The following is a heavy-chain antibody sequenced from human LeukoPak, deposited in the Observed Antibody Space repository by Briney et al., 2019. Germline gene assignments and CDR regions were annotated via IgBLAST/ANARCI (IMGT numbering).Heavy chain of an antibody. CDR2: INPNSGGT. CDR1: GYTFTGYY. J-gene: IGHJ6*03. V-gene: IGHV1-2*02. D-gene: IGHD3-22*01. CDR3: ARGDLVVVWAYYYYYMDV. Sequence: ASVKVSCKASGYTFTGYYMHWVRQAPGQGLEWMGWINPNSGGTNYAQKFQGRVTMTRDTSISTAYMELSRLRSDDTAVYYCARGDLVVVWAYYYYYMDVWGKGTTVTISS.